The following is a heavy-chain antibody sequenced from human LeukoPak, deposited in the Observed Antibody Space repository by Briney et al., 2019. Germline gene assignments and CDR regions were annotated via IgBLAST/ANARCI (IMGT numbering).Heavy chain of an antibody. V-gene: IGHV1-2*02. D-gene: IGHD5-18*01. J-gene: IGHJ4*02. Sequence: ASVKVSCKASGYTFTGYYMHWVRQAPGQGLEWMGWINPNSGGTNYAQKFQGRVTMTRDTSISTAYMELSSLRSEDTAVYYCATGPELTKDTAIDYWGQGTLVTVSS. CDR1: GYTFTGYY. CDR2: INPNSGGT. CDR3: ATGPELTKDTAIDY.